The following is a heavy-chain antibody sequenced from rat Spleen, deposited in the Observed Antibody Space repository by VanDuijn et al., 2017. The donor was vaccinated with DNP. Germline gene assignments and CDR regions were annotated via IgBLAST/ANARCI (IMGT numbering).Heavy chain of an antibody. CDR2: ISYDGSDT. J-gene: IGHJ2*01. V-gene: IGHV5-7*01. Sequence: EVQLVESGGGLVQPGRSLKLSCAVSGITFSDHNMAWVRPAPKKSLEWVATISYDGSDTYYRDSMKGRFTISRDNAKSTLYLQMDSLRSEDTATYYCAGRPPPTRGPFDYWGQGVTVTVSS. D-gene: IGHD1-4*01. CDR3: AGRPPPTRGPFDY. CDR1: GITFSDHN.